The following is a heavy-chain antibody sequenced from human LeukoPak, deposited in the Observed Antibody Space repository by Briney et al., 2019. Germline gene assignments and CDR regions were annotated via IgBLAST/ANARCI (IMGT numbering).Heavy chain of an antibody. D-gene: IGHD3-22*01. Sequence: PSETLSLTCTVSGGSISSYYWSWIRQPPGKGLEWVANIDQDGSEQYYVDSVKGRFTISRDNAKSSLYLQMSILRAEDTAVYYCARYYDGAGQDDCFDYWGQGTLVTVSS. CDR3: ARYYDGAGQDDCFDY. CDR1: GGSISSYY. V-gene: IGHV3-7*01. J-gene: IGHJ4*02. CDR2: IDQDGSEQ.